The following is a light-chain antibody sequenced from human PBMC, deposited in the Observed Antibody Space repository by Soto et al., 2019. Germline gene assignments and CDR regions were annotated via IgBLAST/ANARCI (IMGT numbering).Light chain of an antibody. CDR3: QQYGSSQIT. J-gene: IGKJ5*01. Sequence: EIVLTQSPGTLSLSPGERATLSCRASQSVSSSYLAWYQQKPGQAPRLLIYGASSRATGIPDRFGGSGSGTDFTLTISRLEPEDFAVYYCQQYGSSQITFGQGTRLEMK. CDR1: QSVSSSY. V-gene: IGKV3-20*01. CDR2: GAS.